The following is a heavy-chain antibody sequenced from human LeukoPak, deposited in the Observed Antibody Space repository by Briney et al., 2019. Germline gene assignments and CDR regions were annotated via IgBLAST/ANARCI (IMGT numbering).Heavy chain of an antibody. V-gene: IGHV3-9*01. CDR3: VKDLTIRGVIKGDAFDI. CDR1: GFTFDDYA. CDR2: ISWNSGSI. D-gene: IGHD3-10*01. J-gene: IGHJ3*02. Sequence: GGSLRLSCAASGFTFDDYAMHWVRQAPGKGLEWVSGISWNSGSIGYADSVKGRFTISRDNAKNSLYLQMNSLRAEDTALYYCVKDLTIRGVIKGDAFDIWGQGTMVTVSS.